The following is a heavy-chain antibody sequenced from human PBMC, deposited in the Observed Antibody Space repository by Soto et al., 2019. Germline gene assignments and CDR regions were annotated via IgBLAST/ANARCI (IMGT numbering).Heavy chain of an antibody. D-gene: IGHD5-12*01. J-gene: IGHJ4*02. Sequence: QVQLVQSGAAMKKPGASVKLSCKTSGINYNTYAIHWVRQAPGQGLEWMGWINAGNGDTRYSQNFQGRVTLTRVTSESTVYMDLDSVKSEDTGVYYCARAISGYVTWGQGTLVTVSS. CDR3: ARAISGYVT. CDR2: INAGNGDT. V-gene: IGHV1-3*01. CDR1: GINYNTYA.